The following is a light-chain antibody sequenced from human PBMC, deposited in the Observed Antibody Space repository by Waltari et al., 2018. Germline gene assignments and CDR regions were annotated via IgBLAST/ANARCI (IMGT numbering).Light chain of an antibody. Sequence: DIIMTQSPSSLSASVGYIVSITCRSSQNINTYLNWYQQKSGKAPKVVIFVASTVQRGVPARFRGSGSGTDFTLTINNLQPEDFATYFCQQSYSNRRTFGQGTKLEIK. CDR3: QQSYSNRRT. V-gene: IGKV1-39*01. CDR2: VAS. J-gene: IGKJ2*02. CDR1: QNINTY.